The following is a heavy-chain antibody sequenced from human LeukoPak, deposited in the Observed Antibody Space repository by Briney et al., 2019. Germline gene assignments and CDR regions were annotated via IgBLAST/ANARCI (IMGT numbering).Heavy chain of an antibody. V-gene: IGHV4-34*01. CDR2: INHSGST. D-gene: IGHD3-3*01. J-gene: IGHJ5*02. Sequence: KPSETLSLTSAAYVGSFSGYYCSCIRQPPGKVLWWIGVINHSGSTNYNPSLKSRVTISIATSKTKFSLKLSSMTPKTTAMYYCASLLRLETGYNWFDPWGQGTLVTVSS. CDR1: VGSFSGYY. CDR3: ASLLRLETGYNWFDP.